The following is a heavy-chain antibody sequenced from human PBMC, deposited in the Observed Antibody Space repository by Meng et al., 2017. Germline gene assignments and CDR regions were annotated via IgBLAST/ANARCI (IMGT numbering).Heavy chain of an antibody. CDR2: IIPIFGTA. Sequence: QVQLVASWAGVKKTGASVKVSCKASGGTFSSYAISLVRQAPGQGLEWMGGIIPIFGTANYAQKFQGRVTITTDESTSTAYMELSSLRSEDTAVYYCASYGGSYFFAFDIWGQGTMVTVSS. D-gene: IGHD1-26*01. J-gene: IGHJ3*02. V-gene: IGHV1-69*05. CDR1: GGTFSSYA. CDR3: ASYGGSYFFAFDI.